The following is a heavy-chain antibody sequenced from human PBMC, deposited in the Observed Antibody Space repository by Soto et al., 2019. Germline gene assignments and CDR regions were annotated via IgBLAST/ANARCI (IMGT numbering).Heavy chain of an antibody. Sequence: SETLSLTCTVSGGSISSGDYYWSWIRQPPGKGLEWIGYIYYSGSTYYNPSLKSRVTISVDTSKNQFSLKLSSVTAADTAVYYCARAKDYYDSSGYPFDYWGQGTLVTVSS. CDR3: ARAKDYYDSSGYPFDY. CDR1: GGSISSGDYY. D-gene: IGHD3-22*01. J-gene: IGHJ4*02. V-gene: IGHV4-30-4*01. CDR2: IYYSGST.